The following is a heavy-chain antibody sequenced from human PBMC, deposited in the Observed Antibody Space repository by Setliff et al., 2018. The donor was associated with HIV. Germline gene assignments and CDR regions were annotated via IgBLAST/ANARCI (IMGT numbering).Heavy chain of an antibody. V-gene: IGHV4-59*02. J-gene: IGHJ6*03. CDR3: ARDPPGYGDSSGLTYFYMGV. CDR2: IYYSGST. D-gene: IGHD3-22*01. CDR1: SGSVNNYW. Sequence: LSLTCNVSSGSVNNYWWTWIRQPPGKGLEWIGYIYYSGSTTYNPTLKSRVTMSIDTSKNQFSLKLHSVTAADTAVYYCARDPPGYGDSSGLTYFYMGVWGKGTTVTVSS.